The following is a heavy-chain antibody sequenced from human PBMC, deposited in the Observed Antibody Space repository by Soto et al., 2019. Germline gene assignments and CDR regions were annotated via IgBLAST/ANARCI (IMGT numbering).Heavy chain of an antibody. J-gene: IGHJ6*02. D-gene: IGHD2-8*01. CDR3: SRHEEGRRMVFYGMDV. Sequence: PGGSLTLSCVASGVTFADYAMHWVRQAPGEGPEWVSGISWDGGRIGYADSVKGRFTISRDNAKKSLFLQMSGLESEDTALYYCSRHEEGRRMVFYGMDVWGQGTTVTVSS. CDR1: GVTFADYA. CDR2: ISWDGGRI. V-gene: IGHV3-9*01.